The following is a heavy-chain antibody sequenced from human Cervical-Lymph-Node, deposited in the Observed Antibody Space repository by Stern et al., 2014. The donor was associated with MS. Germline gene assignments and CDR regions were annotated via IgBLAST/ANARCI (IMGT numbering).Heavy chain of an antibody. Sequence: QLVQSGPEVKKPGTSVKVSCKASGFTFISSAMQWVRQARGQRLEWIGWLVVASGNTHCAQKLQERVTITRDISTGTAFMELSSLRAEDTAVYYCAAGTSSLLWFGSYNGMDVWGQGTTVTVSS. V-gene: IGHV1-58*02. CDR2: LVVASGNT. J-gene: IGHJ6*02. CDR1: GFTFISSA. CDR3: AAGTSSLLWFGSYNGMDV. D-gene: IGHD3-10*01.